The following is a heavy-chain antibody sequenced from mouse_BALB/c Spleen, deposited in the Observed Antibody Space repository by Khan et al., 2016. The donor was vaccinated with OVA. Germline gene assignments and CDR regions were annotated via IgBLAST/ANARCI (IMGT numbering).Heavy chain of an antibody. Sequence: QIQLVQSGPELKKPGETVKISCKASGYTFTNYGMNWVKQAPGKGLKWMGWINTNTGEPTFAEEFKERFAFSLETSASTAYLQINSLNNEDTATYFCAGGDYVDGSLLAYWGQGTLVAVSA. V-gene: IGHV9-3*02. CDR1: GYTFTNYG. CDR2: INTNTGEP. D-gene: IGHD2-13*01. CDR3: AGGDYVDGSLLAY. J-gene: IGHJ3*01.